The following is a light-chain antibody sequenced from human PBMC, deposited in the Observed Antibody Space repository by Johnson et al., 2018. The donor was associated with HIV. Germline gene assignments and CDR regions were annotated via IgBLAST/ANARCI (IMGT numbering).Light chain of an antibody. Sequence: QSVLTQSPSVSAAPGQKVTISCSGSSSNIGNNYVSWYQQLPGTAPKLLIYDNNKRPSGIPDRFSGSKSGTSATLGITGLQTGDEADYYCGTWGRSLRAGSVFGTGTKVTVL. J-gene: IGLJ1*01. CDR1: SSNIGNNY. CDR2: DNN. CDR3: GTWGRSLRAGSV. V-gene: IGLV1-51*01.